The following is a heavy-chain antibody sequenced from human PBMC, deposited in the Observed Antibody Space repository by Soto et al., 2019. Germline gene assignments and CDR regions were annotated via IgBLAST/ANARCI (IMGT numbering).Heavy chain of an antibody. CDR1: GFRFSSYR. CDR2: ITATGDRT. J-gene: IGHJ4*02. D-gene: IGHD3-22*01. V-gene: IGHV3-23*01. Sequence: GGSLRLALAYSGFRFSSYRMSRVRQTPGKGLEWVAAITATGDRTYYADSVTGRLTISRDNSKKTHYLQMTSLRAEDTAMYYCATMNGYFEYWGQGTPVTVSS. CDR3: ATMNGYFEY.